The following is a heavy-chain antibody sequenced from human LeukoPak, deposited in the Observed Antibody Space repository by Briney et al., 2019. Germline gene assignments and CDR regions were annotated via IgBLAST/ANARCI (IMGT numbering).Heavy chain of an antibody. CDR1: GGSISSSSYY. CDR3: ARDGVLLWFGEPDSGIRGFDP. D-gene: IGHD3-10*01. V-gene: IGHV4-39*07. Sequence: SETLSLTCTVSGGSISSSSYYWGWIRQPPGKGLEWIGSIYYSGSTYYNPSLKSRVTISVDTSKNQFSLKLSSVTAADTAVYYCARDGVLLWFGEPDSGIRGFDPWGQGTLVTVSS. CDR2: IYYSGST. J-gene: IGHJ5*02.